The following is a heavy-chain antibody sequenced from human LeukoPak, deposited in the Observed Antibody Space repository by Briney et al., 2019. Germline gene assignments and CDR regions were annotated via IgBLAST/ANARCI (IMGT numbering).Heavy chain of an antibody. CDR1: GGTFSSYA. CDR2: IIPIFGTA. D-gene: IGHD3-22*01. CDR3: ARASYYYDSSGYRRYNWLDP. J-gene: IGHJ5*02. Sequence: SVKVSCKASGGTFSSYAISWVRQAPGQGLEWMGRIIPIFGTANYAQKFQGRVTITTDESTSTAYMDLSSLRSEDTAVYYCARASYYYDSSGYRRYNWLDPWGQGTLVTVSS. V-gene: IGHV1-69*05.